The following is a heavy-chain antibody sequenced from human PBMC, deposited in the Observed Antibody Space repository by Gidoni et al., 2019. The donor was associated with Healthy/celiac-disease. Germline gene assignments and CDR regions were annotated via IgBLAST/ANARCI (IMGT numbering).Heavy chain of an antibody. J-gene: IGHJ4*02. CDR1: GFTFSSYS. CDR3: ARAGVRRGKNYFDY. V-gene: IGHV3-48*01. D-gene: IGHD7-27*01. CDR2: ISSSSSTI. Sequence: EVQLVESGGGLVQPGGSLRLSCAASGFTFSSYSMNWVRQAPGKGLEWVSYISSSSSTIYYADSVKGRFTISRDNAKNSLYLQMNSLRAEDTAVYYCARAGVRRGKNYFDYWGQGTLVTVSS.